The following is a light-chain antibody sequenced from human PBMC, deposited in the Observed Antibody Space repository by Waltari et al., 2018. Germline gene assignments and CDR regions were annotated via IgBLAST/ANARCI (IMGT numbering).Light chain of an antibody. Sequence: DIQMTQSPSSLSASVGDRVTITCRASQGISNDLGWYQQKAGRAPKRLIYAASTLQSGVPSRFSGSGSGTEFTLTISSLQAEDVAVYYCQQYYSDLLITFGQGTRLEIK. J-gene: IGKJ5*01. CDR2: AAS. CDR1: QGISND. CDR3: QQYYSDLLIT. V-gene: IGKV1-17*01.